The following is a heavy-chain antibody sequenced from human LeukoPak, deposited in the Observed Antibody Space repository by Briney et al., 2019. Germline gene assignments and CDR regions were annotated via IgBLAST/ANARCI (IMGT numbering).Heavy chain of an antibody. CDR3: ARYRHSYGYNFDY. CDR2: IYYSGST. D-gene: IGHD5-18*01. V-gene: IGHV4-39*01. Sequence: SETLCLTCAVYGGSFSGCYWGWIRQPPGKGLEWIGSIYYSGSTYYNPSLKSRVTISVDTSKNQFSLKLSSVTAADTAVYYCARYRHSYGYNFDYWGQGTLVPVSS. CDR1: GGSFSGCY. J-gene: IGHJ4*02.